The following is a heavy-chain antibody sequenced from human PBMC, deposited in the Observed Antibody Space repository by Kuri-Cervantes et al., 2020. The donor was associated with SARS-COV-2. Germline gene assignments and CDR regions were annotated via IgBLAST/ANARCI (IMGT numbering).Heavy chain of an antibody. J-gene: IGHJ6*02. CDR3: AKGGSWDYSNYEIYYYGMDV. V-gene: IGHV3-23*01. CDR1: GFTFSSYA. CDR2: ISGSGGST. D-gene: IGHD4-11*01. Sequence: GESLKISCAASGFTFSSYAMSWVRQAPGKGLEWVSAISGSGGSTYYADSAKGRFTISRDNSKNTLYLQMNSLRAEDTAVYYCAKGGSWDYSNYEIYYYGMDVWGQGTTVTVSS.